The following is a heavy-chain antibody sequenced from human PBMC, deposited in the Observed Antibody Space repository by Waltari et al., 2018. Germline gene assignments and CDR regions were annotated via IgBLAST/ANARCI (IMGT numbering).Heavy chain of an antibody. D-gene: IGHD2-15*01. CDR1: GYSISSGYY. Sequence: QVQLQESGPGLVKPSETLSLTCAVSGYSISSGYYWGWIRQPPGKGLEWIGSIYHSGSTYANPSLKGRVTISVDTSKNQFSLKLSSVPAADTAVYYCARVRRSGLVVVSGAFDIWGQGTMVTVSS. J-gene: IGHJ3*02. CDR2: IYHSGST. CDR3: ARVRRSGLVVVSGAFDI. V-gene: IGHV4-38-2*01.